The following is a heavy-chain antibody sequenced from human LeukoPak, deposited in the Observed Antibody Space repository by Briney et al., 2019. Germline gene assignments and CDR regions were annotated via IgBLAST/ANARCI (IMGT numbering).Heavy chain of an antibody. J-gene: IGHJ4*02. D-gene: IGHD1-26*01. CDR3: ARGDSSVIVGATPFDY. CDR2: IIPIFGTA. CDR1: GGTFSSYA. V-gene: IGHV1-69*05. Sequence: SVKFSCKASGGTFSSYAISWVRQAPGQGLEWMGRIIPIFGTANYAQKFQGRVTITTDESTSTAYMELSSLRSEDTAVYYCARGDSSVIVGATPFDYWGQGTLVTVSS.